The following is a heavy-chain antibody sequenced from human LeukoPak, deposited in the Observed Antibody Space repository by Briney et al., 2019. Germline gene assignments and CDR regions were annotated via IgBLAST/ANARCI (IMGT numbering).Heavy chain of an antibody. J-gene: IGHJ4*02. CDR1: GGTFSSYA. D-gene: IGHD6-19*01. Sequence: SVKVSCKASGGTFSSYAISWVRQAPGQGLEWMGRIIPIFGTANYAQNFQGRVTITTDESTSTAYMELSSLRSEDTAVYYCARALESSGWYGGTDYRGQGTLVTVSS. CDR2: IIPIFGTA. CDR3: ARALESSGWYGGTDY. V-gene: IGHV1-69*05.